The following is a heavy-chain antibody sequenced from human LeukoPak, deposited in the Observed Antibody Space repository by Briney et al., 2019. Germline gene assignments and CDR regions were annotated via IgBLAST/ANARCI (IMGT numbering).Heavy chain of an antibody. D-gene: IGHD1-1*01. V-gene: IGHV3-11*01. Sequence: AGGSLRLSCAASGFTLSDYYMSWFRLAPGKGLEWVAYSSSSGSTIYYADSVKGRFAISRDNAKNSLYLQMNSLRAEDTAVYYCARRRYFIDYWGQGTLVTVSS. CDR3: ARRRYFIDY. CDR2: SSSSGSTI. J-gene: IGHJ4*02. CDR1: GFTLSDYY.